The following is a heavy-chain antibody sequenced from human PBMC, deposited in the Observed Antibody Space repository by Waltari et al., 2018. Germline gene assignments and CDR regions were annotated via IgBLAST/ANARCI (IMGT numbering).Heavy chain of an antibody. CDR2: LYYSEST. V-gene: IGHV4-59*11. Sequence: QVQLQESGPGLVKPSETLSLTCTLSGGSISSHYWSWIRQPPGKGLEWIGYLYYSESTNYNPSLKGRGIRAVDTSKNQFSLKLSSVTAADTAVYYCARGADSSGYYAPFDYWGQGTLVTVSS. J-gene: IGHJ4*02. D-gene: IGHD3-22*01. CDR1: GGSISSHY. CDR3: ARGADSSGYYAPFDY.